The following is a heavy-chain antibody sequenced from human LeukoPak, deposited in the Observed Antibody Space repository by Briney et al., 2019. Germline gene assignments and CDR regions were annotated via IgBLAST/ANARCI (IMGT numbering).Heavy chain of an antibody. CDR3: AADPQMYYYESSGSYFCS. Sequence: SSVTLSCKASGFTFTSSAVQWVRQARGQRLEWIGWIVVDSGNTDYAQKFQERVTFTRVVSTSTAYMELSSLRSEDTAVYYCAADPQMYYYESSGSYFCSWDQGTLGTVSS. CDR2: IVVDSGNT. D-gene: IGHD3-22*01. V-gene: IGHV1-58*01. J-gene: IGHJ1*01. CDR1: GFTFTSSA.